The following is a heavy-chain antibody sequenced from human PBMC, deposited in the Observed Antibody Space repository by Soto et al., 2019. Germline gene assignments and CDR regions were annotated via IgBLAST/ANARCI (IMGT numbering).Heavy chain of an antibody. V-gene: IGHV3-23*01. Sequence: EVQLLESGGGLVQPGGSLRLSCAASGFTFSSYAMSWVRQAPGKGLEWVSVISGSGGSTYYADSVKGRFTISRDNSKNTLYLQRTSLRAEDTAVYYCAKRSYGLHFDYWGQGTLVTVSS. D-gene: IGHD5-18*01. CDR1: GFTFSSYA. J-gene: IGHJ4*02. CDR2: ISGSGGST. CDR3: AKRSYGLHFDY.